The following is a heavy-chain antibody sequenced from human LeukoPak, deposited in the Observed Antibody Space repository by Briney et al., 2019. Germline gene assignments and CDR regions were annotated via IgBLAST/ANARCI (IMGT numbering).Heavy chain of an antibody. CDR1: GFTFSNDW. J-gene: IGHJ1*01. Sequence: GGSLRLSCAASGFTFSNDWMHWVRQAPGKGLVWVSRVTSDGSGTSYADSVKGRFTISRDNAKNSLYLQMNSLRAEDTAVYYCATYSSLNRREFQYWGQGTLLTVSS. CDR3: ATYSSLNRREFQY. D-gene: IGHD3-22*01. V-gene: IGHV3-74*01. CDR2: VTSDGSGT.